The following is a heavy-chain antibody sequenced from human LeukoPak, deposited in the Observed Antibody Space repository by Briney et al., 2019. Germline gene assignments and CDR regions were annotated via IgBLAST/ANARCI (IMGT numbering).Heavy chain of an antibody. CDR1: GGSISSSSYY. CDR2: IYYSGST. CDR3: ARQVPYYDILTGYYKSTWFDP. D-gene: IGHD3-9*01. Sequence: SETLSLTCTVSGGSISSSSYYWGWIRQPPGKELEWIGSIYYSGSTYDNPSLKSRVTISVDTSKNQFSLKLSSVTAADTAVYYCARQVPYYDILTGYYKSTWFDPWGQGTLVTVSS. V-gene: IGHV4-39*01. J-gene: IGHJ5*02.